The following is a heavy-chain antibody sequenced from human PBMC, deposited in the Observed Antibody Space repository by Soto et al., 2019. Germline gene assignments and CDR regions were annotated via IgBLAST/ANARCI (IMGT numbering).Heavy chain of an antibody. V-gene: IGHV4-59*01. Sequence: SETLSLTCTVSGGSISGYYWSWIRQPPAKGLEWFGNVFYTGSTDHSPSLSSRFTILVDTSQNQFSLKMKSVTAADSAVYYCARGVPSGRLPYFDLWGQGSLVTVSS. CDR3: ARGVPSGRLPYFDL. D-gene: IGHD3-10*01. J-gene: IGHJ4*02. CDR2: VFYTGST. CDR1: GGSISGYY.